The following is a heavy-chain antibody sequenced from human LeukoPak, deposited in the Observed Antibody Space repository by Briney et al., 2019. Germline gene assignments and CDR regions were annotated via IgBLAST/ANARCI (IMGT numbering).Heavy chain of an antibody. V-gene: IGHV3-33*08. J-gene: IGHJ6*02. CDR2: IWYDGSNK. CDR3: ARDQRRYCSSTSCSIFGMDV. CDR1: GFTFSSYG. Sequence: GGSLRLSCAASGFTFSSYGMHWVRQAPGKGLEWVAVIWYDGSNKYYADSVKGRFTISRDNSKNTLYLQMNSLRAEDTAVYYCARDQRRYCSSTSCSIFGMDVWGQGTTVTVSS. D-gene: IGHD2-2*01.